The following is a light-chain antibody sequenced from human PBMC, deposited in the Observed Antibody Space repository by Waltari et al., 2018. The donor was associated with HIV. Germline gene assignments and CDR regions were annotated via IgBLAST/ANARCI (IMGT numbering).Light chain of an antibody. V-gene: IGLV4-69*01. J-gene: IGLJ3*02. CDR2: VNRDGSH. CDR1: SGHSNYA. Sequence: QVVLTQSPSASASLGASVKLTCTLSSGHSNYAIAWHQQQSEKGPRYLMKVNRDGSHNTGDGIPDRFSGSSSVAERYLTISSRQSEDEADYYCLTWDTGIGVFGGGTKLTVL. CDR3: LTWDTGIGV.